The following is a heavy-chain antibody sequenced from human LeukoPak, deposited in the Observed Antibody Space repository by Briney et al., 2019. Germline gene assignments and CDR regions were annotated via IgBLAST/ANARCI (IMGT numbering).Heavy chain of an antibody. D-gene: IGHD6-13*01. CDR2: ISYDGRNK. CDR3: AKTRPLDSSSWSHGDY. Sequence: GRSLRLSCAASGFIFSSYGSHGMHWVRQAPGKGLEWVAVISYDGRNKHYADSVKGRFTLSRDNSKNTLYLQMNSLRAEDTAVYYCAKTRPLDSSSWSHGDYWGQGTLVTVSS. CDR1: GFIFSSYGSHG. V-gene: IGHV3-30*18. J-gene: IGHJ4*02.